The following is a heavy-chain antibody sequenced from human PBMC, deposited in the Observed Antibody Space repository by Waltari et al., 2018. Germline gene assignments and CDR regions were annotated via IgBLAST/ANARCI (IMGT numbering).Heavy chain of an antibody. J-gene: IGHJ6*02. D-gene: IGHD3-10*01. V-gene: IGHV3-23*01. CDR2: ISGSGGST. Sequence: EVQLLESGGGLVQPGGSLRLSCAASGFTFSSYAMSWVRQAPGRGLEWVSAISGSGGSTYYPASVKGRFTISRDNSKNTLYLQMNSLRAEDTAVYYCAKDRGGVRGVKPHGMDVWGQGTTVTVSS. CDR3: AKDRGGVRGVKPHGMDV. CDR1: GFTFSSYA.